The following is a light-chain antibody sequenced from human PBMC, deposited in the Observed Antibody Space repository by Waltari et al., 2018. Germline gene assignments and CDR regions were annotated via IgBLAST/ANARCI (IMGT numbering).Light chain of an antibody. J-gene: IGKJ2*01. CDR1: QSIRSN. V-gene: IGKV1-39*01. CDR3: QQSYSAPYT. CDR2: AAS. Sequence: DIQMTQSPFSLSSSVGDRVTVTCRASQSIRSNLNWYQQKPGKAPKLLIYAASSLQSVVPSRFSGSGSGTEFILTISSLQPEDFATYYCQQSYSAPYTFGQGTKLEIK.